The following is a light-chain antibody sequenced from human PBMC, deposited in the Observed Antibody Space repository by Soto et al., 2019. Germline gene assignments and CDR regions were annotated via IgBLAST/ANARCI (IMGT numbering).Light chain of an antibody. CDR1: QTISSW. Sequence: DIQMTQSPSTLSGSVGDRVTITCRASQTISSWLAWYQQKPGKAPKRLIYAASSLQSGVPSRFSGSGSGTEFSLTISSMQPEDFATYYCLQRNEYPWTFGQGTKVDIK. CDR3: LQRNEYPWT. J-gene: IGKJ1*01. CDR2: AAS. V-gene: IGKV1-5*01.